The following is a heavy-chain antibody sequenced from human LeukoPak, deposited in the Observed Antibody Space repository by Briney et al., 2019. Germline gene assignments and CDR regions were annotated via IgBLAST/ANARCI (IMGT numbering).Heavy chain of an antibody. J-gene: IGHJ5*02. CDR3: AKESLGLAYCGGDCPHWFDP. CDR2: ISGSGGST. CDR1: GFPFSSYA. V-gene: IGHV3-23*01. D-gene: IGHD2-21*02. Sequence: GGSLRLSCPASGFPFSSYAMSWVRQAPGKGLEWVSAISGSGGSTYYADSVKGRFTISSHNSKNTLYLQMNILRAEDTAVYYCAKESLGLAYCGGDCPHWFDPWGQGTLVTVSS.